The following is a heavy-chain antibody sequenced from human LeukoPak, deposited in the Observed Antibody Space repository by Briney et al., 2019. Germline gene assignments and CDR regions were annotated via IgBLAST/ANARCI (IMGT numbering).Heavy chain of an antibody. D-gene: IGHD2-15*01. CDR1: GGSISSSSYY. CDR3: ARRITAATVWFDP. V-gene: IGHV4-39*01. Sequence: SETVSLTCTVSGGSISSSSYYWGWIRQPPGKGLEWIGSIYYSGSTYYNPSLKSRVTISVDTSKNQFSLKLSSVTAADTAVYYCARRITAATVWFDPWGQGTLVTVSS. CDR2: IYYSGST. J-gene: IGHJ5*02.